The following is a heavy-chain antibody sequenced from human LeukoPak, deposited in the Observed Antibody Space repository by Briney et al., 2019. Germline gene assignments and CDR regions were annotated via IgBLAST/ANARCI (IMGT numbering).Heavy chain of an antibody. CDR1: GFTFSSYE. V-gene: IGHV3-48*03. Sequence: GGSLRLSCAASGFTFSSYEMNWVRQAPGKGLEWVSYISSSGSTIYYADSVKGRFTISRDNAKNSLYLQMNSLRAEDTAVYYCASRGSSWHYYYYYYMDVWGKGTTVTVSS. CDR2: ISSSGSTI. CDR3: ASRGSSWHYYYYYYMDV. J-gene: IGHJ6*03. D-gene: IGHD6-13*01.